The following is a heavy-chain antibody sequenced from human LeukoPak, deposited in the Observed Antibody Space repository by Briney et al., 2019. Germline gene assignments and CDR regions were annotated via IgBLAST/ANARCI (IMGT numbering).Heavy chain of an antibody. Sequence: PGGSLRLSCAAARFRFYSFYMGWVRQVPGKGLDYIALISASGAVPYYAESVEGRFTISRDNAKNSVSLQMNSLSADDTAIYYCARSLIHASVDYWGQGTQVIVSS. D-gene: IGHD5-18*01. V-gene: IGHV3-11*04. J-gene: IGHJ4*02. CDR1: RFRFYSFY. CDR2: ISASGAVP. CDR3: ARSLIHASVDY.